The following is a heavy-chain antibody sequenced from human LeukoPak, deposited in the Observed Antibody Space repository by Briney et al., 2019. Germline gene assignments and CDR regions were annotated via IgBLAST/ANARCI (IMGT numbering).Heavy chain of an antibody. CDR3: ARGPGYHGSGSYYY. CDR1: GGSFSGYY. V-gene: IGHV4-34*01. J-gene: IGHJ4*02. D-gene: IGHD3-10*01. Sequence: SETLSLTCAVYGGSFSGYYWSWIRQPPGKGLEWIGEINHSGSTNYNPSLKSRVTISVDTSKNQFSLKLSSVTAADTAVYYCARGPGYHGSGSYYYWGQGTLVTVSS. CDR2: INHSGST.